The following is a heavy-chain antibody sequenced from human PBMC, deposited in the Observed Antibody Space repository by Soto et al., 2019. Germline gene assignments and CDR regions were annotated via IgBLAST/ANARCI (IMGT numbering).Heavy chain of an antibody. CDR1: GYTFTSYY. CDR3: ARVCFWSGYPQRYYYYGMDV. CDR2: INPSGGST. J-gene: IGHJ6*02. D-gene: IGHD3-3*01. Sequence: RASVKVSCKASGYTFTSYYMHWVRQAPGQGLEWMGIINPSGGSTSYAQKFQGRVTMTRDTSTSTVYMELSSLRSEDTAVYYCARVCFWSGYPQRYYYYGMDVWGQGTTVTVSS. V-gene: IGHV1-46*01.